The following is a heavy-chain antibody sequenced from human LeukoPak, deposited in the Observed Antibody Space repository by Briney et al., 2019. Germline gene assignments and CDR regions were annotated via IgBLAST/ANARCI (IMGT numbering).Heavy chain of an antibody. V-gene: IGHV4-4*09. J-gene: IGHJ4*02. CDR2: IYTSGRT. D-gene: IGHD1-7*01. CDR3: ARQRGNYHFDY. CDR1: GGSITTDY. Sequence: SETLSLTCSVSGGSITTDYWSWIRQSPGKGLEWIWFIYTSGRTNYNPSLKSRVTISVDTSKKQFPLKLTAVTAADTALYFCARQRGNYHFDYWSQGALVTVSS.